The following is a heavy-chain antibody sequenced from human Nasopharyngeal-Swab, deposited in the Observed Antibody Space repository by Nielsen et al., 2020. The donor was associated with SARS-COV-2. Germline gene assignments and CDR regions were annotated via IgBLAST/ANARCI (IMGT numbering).Heavy chain of an antibody. J-gene: IGHJ4*02. Sequence: ASVKVSCKASGYTFTGYYMHWVRQAPGQGLEWMGRINPNSGGTNYAQKFQGRVTMTRDTSISTAYMELSRLRSEDTAVYYCATPSGYSSSWYYFDYWGQGTLVTVSS. CDR1: GYTFTGYY. CDR2: INPNSGGT. D-gene: IGHD6-13*01. V-gene: IGHV1-2*06. CDR3: ATPSGYSSSWYYFDY.